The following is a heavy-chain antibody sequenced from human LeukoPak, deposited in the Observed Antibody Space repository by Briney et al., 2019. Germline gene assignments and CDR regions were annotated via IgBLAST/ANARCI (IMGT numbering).Heavy chain of an antibody. CDR2: ISYSSSLT. V-gene: IGHV3-48*02. CDR3: AKVIRGGYGMDA. J-gene: IGHJ6*02. Sequence: GGSLRLSCAASGFTFSSFGMNWVRQAPGKGLEWVSYISYSSSLTDYADSVKGRFTISRDNAKNSLSLQLNSLRDEDTAVYFCAKVIRGGYGMDAWGQGTTVTVSS. CDR1: GFTFSSFG. D-gene: IGHD3-10*01.